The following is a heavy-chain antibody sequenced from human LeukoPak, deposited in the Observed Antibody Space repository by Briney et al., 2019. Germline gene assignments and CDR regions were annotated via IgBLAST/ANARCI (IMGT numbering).Heavy chain of an antibody. CDR1: GFTFSHYG. V-gene: IGHV3-23*01. CDR2: FNGRGDST. D-gene: IGHD3-22*01. CDR3: ARDPYYYDSSAFYPFDY. Sequence: GGSLRLSCEVSGFTFSHYGMSWVRQAPGKGPEWVAGFNGRGDSTYYAESVRGRSTISRDTSKNTLYLQVSSLRVEDTAVYYCARDPYYYDSSAFYPFDYWGQGTLVTVSS. J-gene: IGHJ4*02.